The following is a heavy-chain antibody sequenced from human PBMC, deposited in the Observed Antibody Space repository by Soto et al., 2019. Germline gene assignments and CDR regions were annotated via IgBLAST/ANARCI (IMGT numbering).Heavy chain of an antibody. Sequence: SETLSLTCTVSGHSMSNTDYFWGWIRQTPWRDLQWIGSLFYTGHTYYNPSLLSRVTISADTSKNQFFLRLTSVTAADTAVYYCARGSYGDSYWGQGTLVTVSS. J-gene: IGHJ4*02. V-gene: IGHV4-39*01. CDR1: GHSMSNTDYF. CDR2: LFYTGHT. CDR3: ARGSYGDSY. D-gene: IGHD4-17*01.